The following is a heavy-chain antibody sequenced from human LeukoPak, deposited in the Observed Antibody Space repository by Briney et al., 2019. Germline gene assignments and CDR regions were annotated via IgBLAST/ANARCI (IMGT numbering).Heavy chain of an antibody. CDR2: VKYDGTNK. D-gene: IGHD3-10*01. CDR3: AKDHSGQESVPYYFDY. Sequence: GGSLRLSCAASGFTFRNYGVHWVRQAPGKGLEWVALVKYDGTNKYYGDSVKGRFTISRDNSKNTLYLQMNSLRPQDTAVYYCAKDHSGQESVPYYFDYWGQGTLVTVSS. J-gene: IGHJ4*02. V-gene: IGHV3-33*03. CDR1: GFTFRNYG.